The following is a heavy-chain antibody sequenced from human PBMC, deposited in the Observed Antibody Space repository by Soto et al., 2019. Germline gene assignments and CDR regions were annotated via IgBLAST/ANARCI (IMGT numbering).Heavy chain of an antibody. D-gene: IGHD2-15*01. CDR3: ARRYVGGGTFHPFDY. CDR1: GFTFDDYS. Sequence: EVQLVESGGGLVQPGRSLRLSCVASGFTFDDYSMHWVRQAPGKGLEWVSGISRNSDFLVYADSVKGRFTISRDNAKSSLYLQMNSLRAEDTAFYHCARRYVGGGTFHPFDYWGQGALFTVSS. CDR2: ISRNSDFL. V-gene: IGHV3-9*01. J-gene: IGHJ4*02.